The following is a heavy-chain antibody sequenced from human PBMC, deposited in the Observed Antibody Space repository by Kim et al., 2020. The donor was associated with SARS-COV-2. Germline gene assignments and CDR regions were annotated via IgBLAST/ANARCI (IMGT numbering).Heavy chain of an antibody. CDR1: GGFISNNDFY. V-gene: IGHV4-39*01. CDR2: IFCSGKT. D-gene: IGHD2-15*01. J-gene: IGHJ2*01. CDR3: PALKLQLVGLSFDD. Sequence: SETLSLTCTVSGGFISNNDFYWDWIRQAPGKGLEWFGRIFCSGKTSYNSLIRSRATISVDTFKKQFFLLLSSVTAADTAAYYCPALKLQLVGLSFDDRGR.